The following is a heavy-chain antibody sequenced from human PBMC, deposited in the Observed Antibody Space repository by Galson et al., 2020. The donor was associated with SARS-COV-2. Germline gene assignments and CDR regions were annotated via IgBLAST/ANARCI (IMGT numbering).Heavy chain of an antibody. Sequence: SETLSLTCTVSGGSINTDHYYWSWIRQPAGQGLEWIGRIYTSGSTHYNPSLKSRVTISVDTSKNQFSLKLSSVTAADTAVYYCARGSSITGTTGFDYWGQGTLVTVSS. D-gene: IGHD1-7*01. CDR3: ARGSSITGTTGFDY. CDR2: IYTSGST. V-gene: IGHV4-61*02. J-gene: IGHJ4*02. CDR1: GGSINTDHYY.